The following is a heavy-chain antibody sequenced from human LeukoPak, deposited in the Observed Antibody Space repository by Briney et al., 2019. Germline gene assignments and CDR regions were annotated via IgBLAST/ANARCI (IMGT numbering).Heavy chain of an antibody. J-gene: IGHJ4*02. V-gene: IGHV3-23*01. CDR3: AKGSSGSYYN. CDR2: ISGSGGST. CDR1: GFTFRSYG. Sequence: PGGSLRLSCAASGFTFRSYGMSWVRQAPGKGLEWVSTISGSGGSTYYADSVKGRFTISRDNSKNTLYLQMNSLRAEDTAVYYCAKGSSGSYYNWGQGTLVTVSS. D-gene: IGHD3-10*01.